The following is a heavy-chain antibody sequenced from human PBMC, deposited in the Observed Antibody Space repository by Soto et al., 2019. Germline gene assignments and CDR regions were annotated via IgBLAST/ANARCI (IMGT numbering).Heavy chain of an antibody. Sequence: QVPLVQSGAEVKKPGASVKVSCKASGYTFTSYGISWVRQAPGQGLEWMGWISAYNGNTNYAQKLQGRVTMTKDTSTSTAYMELRSLRSDDTAVYYCAREVQVYYDSSGYYLIDYWGQGTLVTVSS. CDR3: AREVQVYYDSSGYYLIDY. D-gene: IGHD3-22*01. J-gene: IGHJ4*02. CDR2: ISAYNGNT. CDR1: GYTFTSYG. V-gene: IGHV1-18*01.